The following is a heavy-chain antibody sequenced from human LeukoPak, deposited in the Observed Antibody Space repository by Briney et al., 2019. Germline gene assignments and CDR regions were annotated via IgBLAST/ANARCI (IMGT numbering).Heavy chain of an antibody. Sequence: ASVKVSCKASRGTFSIYAISWVRQAPGQGLEWMGVINPSGGSTSYAQKFQGRVTMTRDTSTSTVYMELSSLRSEDTAVYYCARRDTAMVTIDYWGQGTLVTVSS. CDR3: ARRDTAMVTIDY. J-gene: IGHJ4*02. CDR2: INPSGGST. V-gene: IGHV1-46*01. CDR1: RGTFSIYA. D-gene: IGHD5-18*01.